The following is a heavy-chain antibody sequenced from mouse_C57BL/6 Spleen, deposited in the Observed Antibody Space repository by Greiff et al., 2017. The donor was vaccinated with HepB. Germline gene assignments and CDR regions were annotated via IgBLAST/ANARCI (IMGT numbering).Heavy chain of an antibody. CDR3: ARWRDGYYSYAMDY. Sequence: VKLMESGAELVRPGASVKLSCKASGYTFTDYYINWVKQRPGQGLEWIARIYPGSGNTYYNEKFKGKATLTAEKSSSTAYMQLSSLTSEDSAVYFCARWRDGYYSYAMDYWGQGTSVTVSS. D-gene: IGHD2-3*01. V-gene: IGHV1-76*01. CDR2: IYPGSGNT. J-gene: IGHJ4*01. CDR1: GYTFTDYY.